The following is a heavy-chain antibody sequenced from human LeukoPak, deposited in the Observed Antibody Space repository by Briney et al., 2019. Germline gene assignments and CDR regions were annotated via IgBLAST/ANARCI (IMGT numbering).Heavy chain of an antibody. CDR3: TRSPSIRPY. CDR2: IHYSGST. D-gene: IGHD2-21*01. J-gene: IGHJ4*02. CDR1: GGSISSSSYY. Sequence: SETLSLTCTVSGGSISSSSYYWGWIRQPPGKGLEWIGSIHYSGSTYYNPSLKSRVTISADTSKNQFSLKLSSVTAADTAVYYCTRSPSIRPYWGQGTLVTVSS. V-gene: IGHV4-39*01.